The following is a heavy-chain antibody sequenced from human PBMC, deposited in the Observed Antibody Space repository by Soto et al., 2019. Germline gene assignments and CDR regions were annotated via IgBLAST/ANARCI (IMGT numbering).Heavy chain of an antibody. J-gene: IGHJ4*02. V-gene: IGHV3-21*01. Sequence: GGSLRLSCAASGFTFSSYSMNWVRQAPGKGLEWVSSISSSSSYIYYADSVKGRFTISRDNAKNSLYLQMNSLRAEDTAVYYCARLDTAMVDSDYWGQGTLVTVSS. CDR2: ISSSSSYI. CDR1: GFTFSSYS. D-gene: IGHD5-18*01. CDR3: ARLDTAMVDSDY.